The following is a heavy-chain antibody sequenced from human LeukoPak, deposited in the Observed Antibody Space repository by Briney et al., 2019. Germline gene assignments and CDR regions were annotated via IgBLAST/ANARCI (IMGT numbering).Heavy chain of an antibody. Sequence: SETLSLTCTVSGGSISSSPYYWGWIRQPPGKGLEWIGSIYYSGTTHYSPSLESRVTISVDTSKNQFSLKLSSVTAADTAVYYCARDSDYGYPGPFDDWGQGTLVTVSS. CDR3: ARDSDYGYPGPFDD. CDR1: GGSISSSPYY. V-gene: IGHV4-39*07. D-gene: IGHD5-18*01. J-gene: IGHJ4*02. CDR2: IYYSGTT.